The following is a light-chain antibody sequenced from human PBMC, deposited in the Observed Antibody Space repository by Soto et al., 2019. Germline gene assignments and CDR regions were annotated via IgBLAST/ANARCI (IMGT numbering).Light chain of an antibody. CDR2: DAS. CDR1: QSVGSNY. Sequence: TQSPGTLSLSPGERAALSCRASQSVGSNYLAWYQQKPGKAPKLLLYDASTLQSGVPSRFSGSGSGTDFTLTISRLHPDDFATYYCQQYNTYPWTFGQGTKVDNK. J-gene: IGKJ1*01. CDR3: QQYNTYPWT. V-gene: IGKV1-5*01.